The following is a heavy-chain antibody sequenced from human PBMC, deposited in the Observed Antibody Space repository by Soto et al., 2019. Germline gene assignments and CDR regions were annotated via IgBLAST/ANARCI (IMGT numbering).Heavy chain of an antibody. CDR2: ISGSGGST. CDR1: GFTFSSYA. V-gene: IGHV3-23*01. Sequence: GGSLRLSCAASGFTFSSYAMSWVRQAQGKGLEWVSAISGSGGSTYYADSVKGRFTISRDNSKNTLYLQMNRLRAEDTAVYYCARRSGSLYYYYYYMDVWGKGTTVTVSS. D-gene: IGHD3-3*01. CDR3: ARRSGSLYYYYYYMDV. J-gene: IGHJ6*03.